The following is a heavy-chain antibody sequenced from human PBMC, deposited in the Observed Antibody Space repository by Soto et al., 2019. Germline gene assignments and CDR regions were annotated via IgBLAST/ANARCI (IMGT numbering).Heavy chain of an antibody. D-gene: IGHD7-27*01. V-gene: IGHV4-30-4*01. CDR1: VASISSGDYY. CDR3: ARDNSGDRGNFDC. J-gene: IGHJ4*02. CDR2: IYYTGST. Sequence: QVQLQESGPGLVKPSQTLSPTCTVPVASISSGDYYWSWIRQAPGKGLEWIGYIYYTGSTYYNPSLQSRVTISVDTSKNQFSLKLSSVTAADTAVYYCARDNSGDRGNFDCWGQGTLVTVSS.